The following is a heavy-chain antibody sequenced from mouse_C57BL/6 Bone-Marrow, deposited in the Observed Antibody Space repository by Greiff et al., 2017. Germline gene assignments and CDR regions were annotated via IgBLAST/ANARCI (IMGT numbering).Heavy chain of an antibody. V-gene: IGHV2-9-1*01. CDR1: GFSFTSYA. CDR3: ARNSFITTVVPYAMDY. D-gene: IGHD1-1*01. Sequence: VKVVESGPGLVAPSQSLSITCTVSGFSFTSYAIRWVRQPPGKGLEWLGVIWTGGGTNYNSALNSSLSISTYNSKSQVFLKMNSLQTADTARYYCARNSFITTVVPYAMDYWGQGTSVTVSS. J-gene: IGHJ4*01. CDR2: IWTGGGT.